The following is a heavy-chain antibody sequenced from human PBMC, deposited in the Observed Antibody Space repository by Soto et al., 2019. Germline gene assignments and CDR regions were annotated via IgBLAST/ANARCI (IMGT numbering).Heavy chain of an antibody. J-gene: IGHJ5*02. CDR3: ARHGSGSYYNNWFDP. CDR1: GNSISSYY. CDR2: IYYSGST. Sequence: PSETLSLTCTVSGNSISSYYCRWIQQPPGQGLEWIGSIYYSGSTNYNPSLKSRVTISVDTSKNQFSLKLSSVTAADTAVYYCARHGSGSYYNNWFDPWGQGTLVTVSS. D-gene: IGHD3-10*01. V-gene: IGHV4-59*08.